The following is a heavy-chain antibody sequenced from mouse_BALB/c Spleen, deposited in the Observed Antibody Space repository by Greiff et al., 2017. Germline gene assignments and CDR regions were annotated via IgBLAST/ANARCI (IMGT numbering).Heavy chain of an antibody. CDR3: ARSAHYYGYDWYCDV. Sequence: QVHVKQSGPELVKPGALVKISCKASGYTFTSYDINWVKQRPGQGLEWIGWIYPGDGSTKYNEKFKGKATLTADKSSSTAYMQLSSLTSENSAVYFCARSAHYYGYDWYCDVWGAGTTVTVSS. J-gene: IGHJ1*01. CDR2: IYPGDGST. V-gene: IGHV1S56*01. D-gene: IGHD1-2*01. CDR1: GYTFTSYD.